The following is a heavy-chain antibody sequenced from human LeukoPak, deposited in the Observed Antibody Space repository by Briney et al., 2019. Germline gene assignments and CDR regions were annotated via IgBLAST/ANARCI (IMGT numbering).Heavy chain of an antibody. V-gene: IGHV1-2*02. CDR2: INPNSGGT. Sequence: ASVKVSCKASGYTFTGYYMHWVRQAPGQGLEWMGWINPNSGGTNYAQKFQGRVTMTGDTSISTAYMELSSLRSDDTAVYYCARLYSGYGNYYYYMDVWGKGTTVTISS. D-gene: IGHD5-12*01. CDR3: ARLYSGYGNYYYYMDV. J-gene: IGHJ6*03. CDR1: GYTFTGYY.